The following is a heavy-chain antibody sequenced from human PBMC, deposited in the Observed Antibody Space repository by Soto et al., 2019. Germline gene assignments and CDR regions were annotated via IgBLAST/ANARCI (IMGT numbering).Heavy chain of an antibody. CDR3: ARDLCSGGNCYSGYFDY. CDR1: GGSFSDYY. Sequence: SEPRSLTCGVYGGSFSDYYWTWIRQPPGTGLEWIGEINHSGSTNYNPSLKSRVTISVDTSASTTYMELSSLSSEDTAVYYCARDLCSGGNCYSGYFDYWGQGTLVTVS. V-gene: IGHV4-34*01. CDR2: INHSGST. D-gene: IGHD2-15*01. J-gene: IGHJ4*02.